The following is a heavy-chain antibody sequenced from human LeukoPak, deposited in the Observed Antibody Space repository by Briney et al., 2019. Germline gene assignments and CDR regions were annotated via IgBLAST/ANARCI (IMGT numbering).Heavy chain of an antibody. D-gene: IGHD6-13*01. CDR3: ARENSSSWFKYGMDV. Sequence: SVKVSCKASGGTFSSYAISWVRQAPGQGLEWMGRIIPILGIANYAQKFQGRVTITADKSTSTAYMELSSLRSEDTAVYYCARENSSSWFKYGMDVWGQGTTVTVSS. J-gene: IGHJ6*02. CDR2: IIPILGIA. V-gene: IGHV1-69*04. CDR1: GGTFSSYA.